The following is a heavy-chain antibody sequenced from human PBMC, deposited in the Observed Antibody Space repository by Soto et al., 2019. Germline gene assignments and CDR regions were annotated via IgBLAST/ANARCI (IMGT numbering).Heavy chain of an antibody. CDR2: IWYDGSNK. CDR1: GFTFSSYG. Sequence: GGSLILSCAASGFTFSSYGMHWVRQAPGKGLEWVAVIWYDGSNKYYADSVKGRFTISRDNSKNTLYLQMNSLRAEDTAVYYCARDQRPAVVVAATSGMDVWGQGTTVTVSS. CDR3: ARDQRPAVVVAATSGMDV. J-gene: IGHJ6*02. D-gene: IGHD2-15*01. V-gene: IGHV3-33*01.